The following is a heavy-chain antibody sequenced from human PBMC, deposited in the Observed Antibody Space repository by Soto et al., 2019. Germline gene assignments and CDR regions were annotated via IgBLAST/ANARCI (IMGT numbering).Heavy chain of an antibody. CDR2: IYPAGPT. Sequence: EVSLVKTGGGLIHPGGSLRLSCAASGFTVSGMFMNWVRQAPGKGLEWVSVIYPAGPTYYADSVKGRFTISRDNSKNTLFLQLNNLRAEDTAVYYCARDADSSGLHYWGQGILVTVSS. CDR1: GFTVSGMF. V-gene: IGHV3-53*02. CDR3: ARDADSSGLHY. D-gene: IGHD6-19*01. J-gene: IGHJ4*02.